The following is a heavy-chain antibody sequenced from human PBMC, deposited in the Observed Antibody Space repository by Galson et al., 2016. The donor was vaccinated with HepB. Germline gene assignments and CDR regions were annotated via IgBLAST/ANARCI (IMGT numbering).Heavy chain of an antibody. D-gene: IGHD3-9*01. V-gene: IGHV4-39*01. CDR2: ISYSGTT. CDR3: AEASPYYDILTGFYDWWFDP. Sequence: SETLSLTCTVSGGSISRRSYYWGWIRQPPGKGLEWIGTISYSGTTYYNPSLKSRVTISADTSMNQFSLKVTSVTAADTAVYFCAEASPYYDILTGFYDWWFDPWGQGTLVTVSP. CDR1: GGSISRRSYY. J-gene: IGHJ5*02.